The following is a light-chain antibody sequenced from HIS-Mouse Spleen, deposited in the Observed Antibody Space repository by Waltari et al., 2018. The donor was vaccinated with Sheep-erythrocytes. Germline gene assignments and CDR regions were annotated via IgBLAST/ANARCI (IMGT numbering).Light chain of an antibody. CDR3: CSYAGSYTWV. CDR1: SSDVGGYNY. J-gene: IGLJ3*02. Sequence: QSALTQPRSVSGSPGQSVTISCTGTSSDVGGYNYVSWYQQHPGKAPKLMIYDVSNGPSVVPDRFSGSKSGNTASLTISGLQAEDEADYYCCSYAGSYTWVFGGGTKLTVL. CDR2: DVS. V-gene: IGLV2-11*01.